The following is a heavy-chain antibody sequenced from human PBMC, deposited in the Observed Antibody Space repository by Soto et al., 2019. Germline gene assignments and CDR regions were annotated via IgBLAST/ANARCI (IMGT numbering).Heavy chain of an antibody. D-gene: IGHD3-16*01. CDR3: AHKGGGDRILDY. J-gene: IGHJ4*02. CDR1: GFSLRTNGVG. Sequence: QITLKESGPTLVKPTQTLTLTCAFSGFSLRTNGVGVGWIRQPPGKALEWLALIYWDGYKHYSPSLESRLTTXGXXSKNEVVHTVTNMEPVDTATYYCAHKGGGDRILDYWGQGTLVTVSS. V-gene: IGHV2-5*02. CDR2: IYWDGYK.